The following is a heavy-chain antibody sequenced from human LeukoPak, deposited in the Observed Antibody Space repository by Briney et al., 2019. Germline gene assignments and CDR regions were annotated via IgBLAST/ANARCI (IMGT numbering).Heavy chain of an antibody. CDR3: VKRGGGSHKGPLWN. CDR1: GFTFSSYW. D-gene: IGHD2-21*01. J-gene: IGHJ4*02. CDR2: IKQDGSEK. Sequence: GGSLRLSCAASGFTFSSYWMSWVRQAPGKGLEWVANIKQDGSEKYYVDSVKGRFTISRDNAKNSLYLQMNSLRADDTAIYYCVKRGGGSHKGPLWNWGQGTLVTVSS. V-gene: IGHV3-7*03.